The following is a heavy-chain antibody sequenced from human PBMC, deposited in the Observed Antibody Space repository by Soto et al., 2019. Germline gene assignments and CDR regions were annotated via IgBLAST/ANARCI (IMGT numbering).Heavy chain of an antibody. J-gene: IGHJ5*02. CDR3: ARVVPGAEAWFGP. V-gene: IGHV1-18*01. Sequence: ASVKVSCKASGYAFSFGFSWVRQAPGQGLEWMGWISASDGSTNSAQKFRGRISMTTDTSTTTAYMELRSLRSDDTAVYYCARVVPGAEAWFGPWGQGTLVTVS. CDR2: ISASDGST. D-gene: IGHD2-2*01. CDR1: GYAFSFG.